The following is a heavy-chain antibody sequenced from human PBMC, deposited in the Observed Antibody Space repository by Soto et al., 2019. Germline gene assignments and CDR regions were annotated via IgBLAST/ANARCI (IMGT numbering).Heavy chain of an antibody. CDR3: ARDRIAGSGSCDN. V-gene: IGHV3-74*01. D-gene: IGHD3-10*01. CDR2: IRTDGSSP. J-gene: IGHJ4*02. Sequence: GGSLRLSCAASGFTFNNYWMHWVRQAPGKGLVWVSRIRTDGSSPNYADSVEGRFTISSDNAKNTLYLQMNSLRVEDTAVYYCARDRIAGSGSCDNWGQGTLVTVSS. CDR1: GFTFNNYW.